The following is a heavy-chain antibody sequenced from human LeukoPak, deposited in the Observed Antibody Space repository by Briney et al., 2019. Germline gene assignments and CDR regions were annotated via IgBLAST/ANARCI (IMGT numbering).Heavy chain of an antibody. CDR3: ARTGPTSGGDY. CDR2: INHSGST. CDR1: GGSFSGYY. Sequence: SETLSLTCAVYGGSFSGYYWSWIRQPPGKGLEWIGEINHSGSTNYNPSLKSRVTISVDTSKNQFSLKLSSVTAADTAVYYCARTGPTSGGDYWGQGTLVTVSS. D-gene: IGHD3-16*01. J-gene: IGHJ4*02. V-gene: IGHV4-34*01.